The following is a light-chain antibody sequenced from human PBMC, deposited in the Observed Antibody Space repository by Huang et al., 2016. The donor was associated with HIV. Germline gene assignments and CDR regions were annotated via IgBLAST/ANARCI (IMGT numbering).Light chain of an antibody. CDR3: QQCYGSPYT. J-gene: IGKJ2*01. CDR2: QSS. CDR1: QSIGTW. Sequence: DIQMTQSPSTLSASVGDRVTITCRASQSIGTWLAWYRQNPGKAPKLLISQSSSLQRGVPSRFSGSGSGTQFTLTIRTLQADDFATYYCQQCYGSPYTFGQGTKLESK. V-gene: IGKV1-5*03.